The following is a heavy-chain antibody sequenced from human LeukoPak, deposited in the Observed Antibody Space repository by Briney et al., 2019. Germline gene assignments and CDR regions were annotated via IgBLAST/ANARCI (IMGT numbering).Heavy chain of an antibody. CDR1: GGTFSSYG. CDR3: ARRQGTTLNFDY. D-gene: IGHD1-1*01. J-gene: IGHJ4*02. Sequence: ASVKVSCKASGGTFSSYGFSWVRQAPGQGLEWMGWINAYNGNTNYAQNLQGRVTMTTDTSTSTAYMELRSLRSDDTAVYYCARRQGTTLNFDYWGQGTLVTVSS. V-gene: IGHV1-18*01. CDR2: INAYNGNT.